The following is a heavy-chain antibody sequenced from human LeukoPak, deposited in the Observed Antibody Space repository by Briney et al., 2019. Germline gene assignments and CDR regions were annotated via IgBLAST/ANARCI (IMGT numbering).Heavy chain of an antibody. D-gene: IGHD6-13*01. J-gene: IGHJ4*02. CDR3: AIYSSSWAFDY. CDR1: GGSFSGYY. Sequence: SETLSLTCAVYGGSFSGYYWSWIRQPPGEGLEWIGEISHSGSTNYNPSLKSRVTISVDTSKNQFSLKLSSVTAADTAVYYCAIYSSSWAFDYWGQGTLVTVSS. V-gene: IGHV4-34*01. CDR2: ISHSGST.